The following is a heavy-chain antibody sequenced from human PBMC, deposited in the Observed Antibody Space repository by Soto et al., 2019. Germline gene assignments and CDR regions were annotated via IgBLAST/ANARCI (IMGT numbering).Heavy chain of an antibody. CDR2: MNPKNGET. CDR1: GYNFGNYD. D-gene: IGHD2-21*01. V-gene: IGHV1-8*02. CDR3: ARGPSRLIMMAETDEGLLGLDP. Sequence: QVQLVQAGAEVKKPGASVKVSCKASGYNFGNYDLNWVRQATGQGLEWMGWMNPKNGETGHAQKFQGRVTLTRDTSISTAYMELTGLRPDDTAVYYCARGPSRLIMMAETDEGLLGLDPWGQGTVVIVSS. J-gene: IGHJ5*02.